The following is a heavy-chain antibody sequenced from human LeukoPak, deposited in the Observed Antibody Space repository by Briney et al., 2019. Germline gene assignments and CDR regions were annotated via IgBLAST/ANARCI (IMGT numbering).Heavy chain of an antibody. D-gene: IGHD4-17*01. J-gene: IGHJ6*04. V-gene: IGHV3-30*03. Sequence: PGRSLRLSCAASGFTFSYYGMHWVRQAPGKGLEWVALISYDGSNKYYADSVEGRFTISRDNSKNTLYLQMNSLRVEDTAVYYCARESTYGDPRKYYCTGLDVWGKGTTVTVSS. CDR2: ISYDGSNK. CDR3: ARESTYGDPRKYYCTGLDV. CDR1: GFTFSYYG.